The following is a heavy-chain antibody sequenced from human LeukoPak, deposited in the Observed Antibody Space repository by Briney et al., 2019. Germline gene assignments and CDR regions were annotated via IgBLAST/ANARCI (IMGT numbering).Heavy chain of an antibody. CDR1: GFTFDDYG. V-gene: IGHV3-20*04. CDR2: IKWNGGST. D-gene: IGHD3-22*01. Sequence: GGSLRLSCAASGFTFDDYGMSWVRQAPGKGLEWVSGIKWNGGSTGYADSVKGRFTISRDNAKNSLYLQMNSLRAEDTALYYCARPRPFMIVQGGTFDYWGHRKLVTVSS. J-gene: IGHJ4*01. CDR3: ARPRPFMIVQGGTFDY.